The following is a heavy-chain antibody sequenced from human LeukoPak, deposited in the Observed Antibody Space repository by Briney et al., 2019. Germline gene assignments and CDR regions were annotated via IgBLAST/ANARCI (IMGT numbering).Heavy chain of an antibody. CDR3: ARPQYYDFWSGYGSAFDI. D-gene: IGHD3-3*01. J-gene: IGHJ3*02. CDR2: IYYSGST. Sequence: PSETLSLTCTVSGGSISSSSYYWGWIRQPPGKGLEWIGSIYYSGSTYYNPSLKSRVTISVDTSKNQFSLKLSSVTAADTAVYYCARPQYYDFWSGYGSAFDIWGQGTMVTVSS. V-gene: IGHV4-39*01. CDR1: GGSISSSSYY.